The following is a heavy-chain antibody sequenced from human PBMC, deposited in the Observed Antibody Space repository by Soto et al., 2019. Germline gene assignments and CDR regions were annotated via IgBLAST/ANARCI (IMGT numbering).Heavy chain of an antibody. CDR3: ARVQMATLYFDD. CDR2: IYYNGTH. CDR1: SGSITGYY. V-gene: IGHV4-59*01. Sequence: SETLSLTCTVSSGSITGYYWSWVRQPPGKGLQWIGYIYYNGTHNYNPSLSSRLTISVDTSKNLFSLELNSVTAADTAVYYCARVQMATLYFDDWGQGTLVTVSS. J-gene: IGHJ4*02.